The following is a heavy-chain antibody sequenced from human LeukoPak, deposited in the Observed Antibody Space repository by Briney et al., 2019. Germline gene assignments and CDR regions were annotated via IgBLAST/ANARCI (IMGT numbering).Heavy chain of an antibody. Sequence: GGSLRLSCAASGLTFSDHYMDWVRQAPGKGLEWVGRTRNKANSYTTEYAASVKGRFTISRDDSKNSLYLQMNSLKTEDTAVYYCASPQRQGYWGQGTLVTVSS. D-gene: IGHD1-1*01. V-gene: IGHV3-72*01. J-gene: IGHJ4*02. CDR1: GLTFSDHY. CDR3: ASPQRQGY. CDR2: TRNKANSYTT.